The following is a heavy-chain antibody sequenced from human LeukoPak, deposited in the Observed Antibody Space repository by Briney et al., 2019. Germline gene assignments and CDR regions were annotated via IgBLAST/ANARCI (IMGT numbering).Heavy chain of an antibody. Sequence: ASVKVSCKAAGYTFSTYYIHWVRQAPGQGLEWMGMIHPSGGGTSYAQKFQGRVTMTTDTSTSTAYMELRSLRSDDTAVYYCARGGYVWGSYRYTVSYYFDYWGQGTLVTVSS. CDR2: IHPSGGGT. CDR1: GYTFSTYY. CDR3: ARGGYVWGSYRYTVSYYFDY. V-gene: IGHV1-46*01. J-gene: IGHJ4*02. D-gene: IGHD3-16*02.